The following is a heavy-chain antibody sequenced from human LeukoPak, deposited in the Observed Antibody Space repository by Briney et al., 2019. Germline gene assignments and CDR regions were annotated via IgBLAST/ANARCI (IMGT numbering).Heavy chain of an antibody. D-gene: IGHD4-17*01. CDR2: INTNTGNP. J-gene: IGHJ4*02. CDR1: GYTFTSYA. V-gene: IGHV7-4-1*02. CDR3: ARETVTTLKGSLPDY. Sequence: ASVKVSFKASGYTFTSYAMNWVRQAPGQGLEWMGWINTNTGNPTYAQSFTGRFVFSLDTSVSTAYLQISSLKAEDTAVYYCARETVTTLKGSLPDYWGQGTLVTVSS.